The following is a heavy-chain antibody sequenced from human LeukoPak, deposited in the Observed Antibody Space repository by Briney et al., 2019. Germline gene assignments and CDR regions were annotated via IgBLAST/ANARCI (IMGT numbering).Heavy chain of an antibody. J-gene: IGHJ6*03. Sequence: GGSLRLSCAASGFTFSSYGMHWVRQVPGKGLEWVAVISYDGSNKYYADSVKGRFTISRDNSKNTLYLQMNSLRAEDTAVYYCAKVWAAATYYHHYYYMDVWGKGTTVTVSS. D-gene: IGHD6-13*01. CDR3: AKVWAAATYYHHYYYMDV. V-gene: IGHV3-30*18. CDR1: GFTFSSYG. CDR2: ISYDGSNK.